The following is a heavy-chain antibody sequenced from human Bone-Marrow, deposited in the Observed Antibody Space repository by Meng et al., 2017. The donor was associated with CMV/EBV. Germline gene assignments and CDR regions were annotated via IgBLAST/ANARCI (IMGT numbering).Heavy chain of an antibody. V-gene: IGHV3-21*01. CDR2: ISSSSSYI. D-gene: IGHD2-21*01. Sequence: GGSLRLSCAASGFTFSSYSMNWVRQAPGKGLEWVSSISSSSSYIYYADSVKGRFTISRDNAKNSLYLQMNSLRAEDTAVYYCARGGGVIADDYWGQGTLVTVSS. CDR3: ARGGGVIADDY. J-gene: IGHJ4*02. CDR1: GFTFSSYS.